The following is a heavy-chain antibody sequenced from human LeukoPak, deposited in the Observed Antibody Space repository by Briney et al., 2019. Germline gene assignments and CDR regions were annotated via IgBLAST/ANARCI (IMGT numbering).Heavy chain of an antibody. Sequence: PGGSLRLSCAASGFTFSSYSMNWLRQAPGKGLEWVSSISSSSSYIYYADSVKGRFTISRDNARNSLYLQMNSLRAEDTAVYYCARFNLAVAHDYWGQGTLVTVSS. CDR2: ISSSSSYI. CDR1: GFTFSSYS. CDR3: ARFNLAVAHDY. V-gene: IGHV3-21*01. J-gene: IGHJ4*02. D-gene: IGHD6-19*01.